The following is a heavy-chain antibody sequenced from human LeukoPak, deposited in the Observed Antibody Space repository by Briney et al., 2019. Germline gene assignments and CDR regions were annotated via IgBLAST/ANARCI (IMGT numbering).Heavy chain of an antibody. CDR1: GGSFSDFY. CDR3: AREAAVAKRGDYFDY. D-gene: IGHD6-19*01. V-gene: IGHV4-34*01. Sequence: SETLSLTCAVYGGSFSDFYWSWIRQPPGKGLEWIGEINHGGSTSYNPSLKSRVTISVDTSKNQFSLKLSSVAAADTAVYYCAREAAVAKRGDYFDYWGQGTLVTVSS. J-gene: IGHJ4*02. CDR2: INHGGST.